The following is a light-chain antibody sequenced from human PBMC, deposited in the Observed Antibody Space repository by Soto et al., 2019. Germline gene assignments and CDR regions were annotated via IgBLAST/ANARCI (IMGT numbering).Light chain of an antibody. CDR2: KAS. Sequence: DIQLTQSPSTLSASVGDRITITCRASQSIGLWLAWYQQKPGKAPKRLIFKASNLDHGVPSRFSGSGSGTQFTLSISSLQPDDFATYYCQQFNSYTFGQGTKLEIK. CDR3: QQFNSYT. V-gene: IGKV1-5*03. CDR1: QSIGLW. J-gene: IGKJ2*01.